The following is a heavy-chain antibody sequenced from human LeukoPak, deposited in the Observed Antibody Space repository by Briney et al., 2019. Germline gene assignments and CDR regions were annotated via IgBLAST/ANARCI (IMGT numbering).Heavy chain of an antibody. V-gene: IGHV4-39*02. J-gene: IGHJ2*01. CDR2: IYYSGST. CDR1: GGSISSSSYY. Sequence: SETLSLTCTVSGGSISSSSYYWGWIRQPPGKGLEWIGSIYYSGSTYYNPSLKSRVTISVDTSKNQFSLKLSSVTAADTAVYYCARDEGPRGYSYGYTTGGYWYFDLWGRGTLVTVSS. CDR3: ARDEGPRGYSYGYTTGGYWYFDL. D-gene: IGHD5-18*01.